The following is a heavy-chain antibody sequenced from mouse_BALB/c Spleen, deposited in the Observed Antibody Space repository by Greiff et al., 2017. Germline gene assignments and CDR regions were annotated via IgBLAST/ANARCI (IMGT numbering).Heavy chain of an antibody. CDR3: TRNYMYYFDY. V-gene: IGHV1S81*02. D-gene: IGHD2-12*01. CDR2: INRSNGGT. Sequence: QVQLQQPGAELVKPGASVKLSCTASGYTFTSYYMYWVKQRPGQGLEWIGGINRSNGGTNFNEKFKSKATLTVDKSYSTAYRHLSSLTSEDSAVYSCTRNYMYYFDYWGEGTTLTVSS. CDR1: GYTFTSYY. J-gene: IGHJ2*01.